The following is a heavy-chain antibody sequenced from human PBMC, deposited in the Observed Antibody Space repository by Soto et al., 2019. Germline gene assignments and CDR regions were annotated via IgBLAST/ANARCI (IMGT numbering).Heavy chain of an antibody. V-gene: IGHV1-69*01. CDR2: IIPIFGTA. J-gene: IGHJ6*02. Sequence: QVQLVQSGAEVKKPGSSVKVSCKASGDTFSSYAISWVRQAPGQGLEWMGGIIPIFGTANYAQKFLGRVTSTADESTSTAYMELSSLRSEDTAVYYCARDGSGYRSRASPMDVWGQGTTVTVSS. CDR1: GDTFSSYA. D-gene: IGHD3-22*01. CDR3: ARDGSGYRSRASPMDV.